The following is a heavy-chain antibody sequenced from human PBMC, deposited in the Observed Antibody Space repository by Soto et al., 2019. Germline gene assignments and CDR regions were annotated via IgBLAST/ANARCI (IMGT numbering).Heavy chain of an antibody. Sequence: SETLSLTCAVYGGSFSGYYWSWIRQPPGKGLEWIGEINHSGSTNYNPSLKSRVTISVDTSKNQFSLKLSSVTAADTAVYYCAREAKIPVAATTNQIDYWGQGTLVTVSS. J-gene: IGHJ4*02. D-gene: IGHD2-15*01. CDR2: INHSGST. CDR3: AREAKIPVAATTNQIDY. V-gene: IGHV4-34*01. CDR1: GGSFSGYY.